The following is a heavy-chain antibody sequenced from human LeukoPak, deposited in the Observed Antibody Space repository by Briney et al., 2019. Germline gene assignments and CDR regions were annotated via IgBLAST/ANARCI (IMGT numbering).Heavy chain of an antibody. CDR1: GFTFSSYE. D-gene: IGHD3-10*01. CDR2: ISSSGSTI. J-gene: IGHJ4*02. Sequence: QTGGSLRLSCAASGFTFSSYEMNWVRQAPGKGLEWVSYISSSGSTIYYADSVKGRFTISRDNAKNSLYLQMNSLRAEDTAVYYCARMQYSGSYHRATPFDYWGQGTLVTVSS. CDR3: ARMQYSGSYHRATPFDY. V-gene: IGHV3-48*03.